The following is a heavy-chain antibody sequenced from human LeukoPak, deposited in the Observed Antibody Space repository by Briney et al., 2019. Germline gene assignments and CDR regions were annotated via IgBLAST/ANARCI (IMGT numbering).Heavy chain of an antibody. CDR2: ISGSGGST. D-gene: IGHD3-22*01. Sequence: GGSLRLSCAASGFTFSSYAMSWVRQAPGKGLEWVSAISGSGGSTYYADSVEGRFTISRDNSKNTLYLQMNSLRAEDTAVYYCAKGSGYYSKYYFDYWGQGTLVTVSS. CDR1: GFTFSSYA. CDR3: AKGSGYYSKYYFDY. V-gene: IGHV3-23*01. J-gene: IGHJ4*02.